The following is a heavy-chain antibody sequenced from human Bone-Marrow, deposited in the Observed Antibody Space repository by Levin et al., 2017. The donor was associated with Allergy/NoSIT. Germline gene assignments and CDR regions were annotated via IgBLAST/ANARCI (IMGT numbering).Heavy chain of an antibody. J-gene: IGHJ6*02. CDR2: IYSGGST. CDR3: ARDLLTGYYYGMDV. V-gene: IGHV3-53*01. CDR1: GFTVSSHY. D-gene: IGHD3-9*01. Sequence: GESLKISCAASGFTVSSHYMSWVRQAPGKGLEWVSVIYSGGSTYYADSVKGRFTISRDNSKNTLYLQMNSLRAEDTAVYYCARDLLTGYYYGMDVWGQGTTVTVSS.